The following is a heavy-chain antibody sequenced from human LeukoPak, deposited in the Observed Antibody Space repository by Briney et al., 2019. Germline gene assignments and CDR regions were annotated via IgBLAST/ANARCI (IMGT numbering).Heavy chain of an antibody. J-gene: IGHJ3*02. V-gene: IGHV1-46*01. D-gene: IGHD2-15*01. CDR1: GYIFTGYY. Sequence: ASVKVSCKASGYIFTGYYIHWLRQAPGQGLEWMGIINPSGGSTSYAQKFQGRVTMTRDTSTSTVYMELSSLRSEDTAVYYCARAPEALYCSGGSCYSAFDAFDIWGQGTMVTVSS. CDR2: INPSGGST. CDR3: ARAPEALYCSGGSCYSAFDAFDI.